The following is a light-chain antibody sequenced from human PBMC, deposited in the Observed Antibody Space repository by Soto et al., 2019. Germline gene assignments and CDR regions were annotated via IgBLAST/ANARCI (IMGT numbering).Light chain of an antibody. CDR1: QGIRND. CDR3: QQYKNYSPST. J-gene: IGKJ2*01. V-gene: IGKV1-17*01. CDR2: AAS. Sequence: DIQMTQSPSSLSASVGDRVTITCRASQGIRNDLGWYQQKPGKAPKRLIYAASSLQSGVPSRFSGSGSGTEFTLTITSLQPEDFVTYYCQQYKNYSPSTFGQGTKLDI.